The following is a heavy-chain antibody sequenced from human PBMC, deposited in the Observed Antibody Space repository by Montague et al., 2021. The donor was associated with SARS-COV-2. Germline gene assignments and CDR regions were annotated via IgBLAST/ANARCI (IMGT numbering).Heavy chain of an antibody. D-gene: IGHD3-9*01. Sequence: SLRLSCPASGFTFSSYAMHWVRQAPGKGLEWVAVISYDGSNKYYVDSXXGRFTISRDNSKNTLYLQMNSLRAEDTAVYYCAREGRYFDWLLNYYYCGMDVWGQGTTVTVSS. CDR1: GFTFSSYA. V-gene: IGHV3-30*04. J-gene: IGHJ6*02. CDR2: ISYDGSNK. CDR3: AREGRYFDWLLNYYYCGMDV.